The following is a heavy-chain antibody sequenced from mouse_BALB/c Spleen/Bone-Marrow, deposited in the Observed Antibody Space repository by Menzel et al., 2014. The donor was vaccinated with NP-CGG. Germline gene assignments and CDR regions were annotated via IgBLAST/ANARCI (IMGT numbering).Heavy chain of an antibody. CDR1: GFTLSSYT. D-gene: IGHD3-2*02. J-gene: IGHJ4*01. CDR3: ARGIRGSGMDY. CDR2: ISNGGGST. V-gene: IGHV5-12-2*01. Sequence: DVMLVESGGGLVQPGGSLKLSCAASGFTLSSYTMSWVRQTPEKRLEWVAYISNGGGSTYYPDTVKGRFTISRDNAKNTLYLQMSSLKSEDTAMYYCARGIRGSGMDYWGQGTSVTVSS.